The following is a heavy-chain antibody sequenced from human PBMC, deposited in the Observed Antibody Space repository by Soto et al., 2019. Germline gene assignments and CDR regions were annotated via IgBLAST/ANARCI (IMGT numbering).Heavy chain of an antibody. CDR1: GFTFSSYA. CDR3: AKDPCSSWYCKYFEY. D-gene: IGHD6-13*01. J-gene: IGHJ4*02. Sequence: GGSLRLSCAASGFTFSSYAMSWVRQAPGKGLEWVSAVSASGGSTYYSDSVRGRFTISRDNSKNTLYLQMNSLRVEDTAVYYCAKDPCSSWYCKYFEYWGQGALVTVSS. V-gene: IGHV3-23*01. CDR2: VSASGGST.